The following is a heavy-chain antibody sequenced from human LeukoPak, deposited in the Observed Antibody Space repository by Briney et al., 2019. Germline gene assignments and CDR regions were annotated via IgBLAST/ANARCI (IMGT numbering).Heavy chain of an antibody. V-gene: IGHV1-69*05. CDR1: GGTFSSYA. J-gene: IGHJ5*02. CDR3: AKGQDGYNDWFDP. CDR2: IIPIFGTA. Sequence: ASVKVSCKASGGTFSSYAISWVRQAPGQGLEWMGGIIPIFGTANYAQKFQGRVTITTDESTSTAYMELSSLRSEDTAVYYCAKGQDGYNDWFDPWGQGTLVTLSS. D-gene: IGHD5-24*01.